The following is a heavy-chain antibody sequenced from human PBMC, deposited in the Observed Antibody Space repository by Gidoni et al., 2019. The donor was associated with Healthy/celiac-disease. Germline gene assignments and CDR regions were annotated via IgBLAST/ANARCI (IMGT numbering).Heavy chain of an antibody. D-gene: IGHD4-4*01. CDR2: ISSSSSYI. V-gene: IGHV3-21*01. J-gene: IGHJ4*02. Sequence: EVQLVESGGGLVKPGGSLRLSCAASGFTFSSYSMNWVRQAPGKGLEWVSSISSSSSYIYYADSVKGRFTISRDNAKNSLYLQMNSLRAEDTAVYYCARGSTGSTVVTTPIDYWGQGTLVTVSS. CDR3: ARGSTGSTVVTTPIDY. CDR1: GFTFSSYS.